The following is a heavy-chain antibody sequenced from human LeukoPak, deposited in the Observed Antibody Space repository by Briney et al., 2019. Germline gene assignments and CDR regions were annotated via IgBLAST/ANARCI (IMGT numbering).Heavy chain of an antibody. J-gene: IGHJ4*02. V-gene: IGHV3-23*01. CDR2: ISGSGGST. CDR1: GFTFSSYW. D-gene: IGHD3-10*01. CDR3: ATRPPSYGSGSSRYFDY. Sequence: GGSLRLSCAASGFTFSSYWMSWVRQAPGKGLEWVSAISGSGGSTYYADSVKGRFTISRDNSKNTLYLQMNSLRAEDTAVYYCATRPPSYGSGSSRYFDYWGQGTLVTVSS.